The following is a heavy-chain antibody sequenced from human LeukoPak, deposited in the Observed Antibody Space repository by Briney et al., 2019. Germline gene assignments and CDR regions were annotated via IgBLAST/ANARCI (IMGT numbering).Heavy chain of an antibody. V-gene: IGHV1-18*01. J-gene: IGHJ4*02. CDR2: MSAYNGYT. CDR3: ARAFPPRRNYDSSGYYSYYFDH. CDR1: GYSFTNYG. D-gene: IGHD3-22*01. Sequence: GASVKASCKASGYSFTNYGISWVRQAPGHGLEWMGWMSAYNGYTHFAQKFPGRVTMTTDTSTSTAYMELRSLRSDDTAVYYCARAFPPRRNYDSSGYYSYYFDHWGQGTLVTVSS.